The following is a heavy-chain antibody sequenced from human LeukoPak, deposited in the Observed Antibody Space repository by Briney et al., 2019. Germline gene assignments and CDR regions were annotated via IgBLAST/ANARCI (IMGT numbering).Heavy chain of an antibody. J-gene: IGHJ4*02. D-gene: IGHD1-14*01. CDR3: TNGKDF. CDR1: GFTFSGSA. V-gene: IGHV3-73*01. CDR2: IRSKANSYAT. Sequence: GGSLRLSCAASGFTFSGSAMHWVRQAPGKGLEWVARIRSKANSYATAYAASVKGRFTISRDDSKNTAFLQLTSLKTEDTAVYYCTNGKDFWGQGTLVTVSS.